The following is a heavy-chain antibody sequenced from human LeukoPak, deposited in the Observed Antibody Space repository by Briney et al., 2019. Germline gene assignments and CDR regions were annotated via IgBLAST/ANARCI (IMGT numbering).Heavy chain of an antibody. CDR2: IKQDGSEK. D-gene: IGHD2-2*01. V-gene: IGHV3-7*01. CDR3: ARDDCSSISCYHNWFDP. J-gene: IGHJ5*02. Sequence: PGGSLGLSCAASGFTFTNYWMGWVRQAPGKGLEWVANIKQDGSEKYYVDSVRGRFTISRDNAKNSLYLQMNSLRAEDTAVYYCARDDCSSISCYHNWFDPWGQGTLVTVSS. CDR1: GFTFTNYW.